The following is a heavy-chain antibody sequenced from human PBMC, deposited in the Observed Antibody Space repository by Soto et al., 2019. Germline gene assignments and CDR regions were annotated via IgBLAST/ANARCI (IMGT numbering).Heavy chain of an antibody. D-gene: IGHD3-9*01. J-gene: IGHJ3*01. CDR2: ISHSGTS. CDR3: ARVVLTITRGAFDA. CDR1: GGSISSSHW. V-gene: IGHV4-4*02. Sequence: QVQLQESGPGLVKPSGTLSLTCAVSGGSISSSHWWTWVRQSPGKGLEYIGEISHSGTSNSNPPLKSRVTLSVDKSKNHFFLTLTSVTAADTAVYYCARVVLTITRGAFDAWGQGTLVIVSS.